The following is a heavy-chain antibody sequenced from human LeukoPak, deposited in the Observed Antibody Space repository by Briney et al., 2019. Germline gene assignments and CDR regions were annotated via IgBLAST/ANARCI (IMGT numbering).Heavy chain of an antibody. V-gene: IGHV3-7*03. CDR3: ARVFSYYDSSGPFDY. CDR2: IKQDGSEK. Sequence: GGSLRLSCAASGFTFSDYYMSWIRQAPGKGLEWVANIKQDGSEKYYVDSVKGRFTISRDNAKNSLYLQMNSLRAEDTAVYYCARVFSYYDSSGPFDYWGQGTLVTVSS. J-gene: IGHJ4*02. CDR1: GFTFSDYY. D-gene: IGHD3-22*01.